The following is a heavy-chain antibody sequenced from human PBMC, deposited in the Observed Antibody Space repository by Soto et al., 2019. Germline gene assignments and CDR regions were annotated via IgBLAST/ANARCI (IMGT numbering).Heavy chain of an antibody. V-gene: IGHV3-33*01. CDR1: GFTFSSYG. CDR3: ASDGIGGMDV. J-gene: IGHJ6*02. Sequence: QVQLVESGGGVVQPGRSLRLSCAASGFTFSSYGMHWVRQAPGKGLEWVAVIWYDGSNKYYADSVKGRFTISRDNSKKTLYLQMNSVRAEDTAVYYGASDGIGGMDVWGQGTTVTVSS. CDR2: IWYDGSNK. D-gene: IGHD1-26*01.